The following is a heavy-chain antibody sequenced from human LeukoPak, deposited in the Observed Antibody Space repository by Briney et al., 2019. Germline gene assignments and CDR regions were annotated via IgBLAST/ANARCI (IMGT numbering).Heavy chain of an antibody. CDR1: GGSISSYY. CDR2: IYTSGST. Sequence: SETLSLTCTVSGGSISSYYWSWIRQPAGKGLEWIGRIYTSGSTNYNPSLKSRVTMSVDTSKNQFSLKLSSVTAADTAVYYCARGYSSSSFYYYYYMDVWGKGTTVTVSS. J-gene: IGHJ6*03. V-gene: IGHV4-4*07. D-gene: IGHD6-6*01. CDR3: ARGYSSSSFYYYYYMDV.